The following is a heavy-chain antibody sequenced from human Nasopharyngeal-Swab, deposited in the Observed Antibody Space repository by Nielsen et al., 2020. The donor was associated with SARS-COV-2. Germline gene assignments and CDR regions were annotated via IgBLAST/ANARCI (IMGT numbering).Heavy chain of an antibody. D-gene: IGHD6-6*01. CDR1: GFTFSSYA. Sequence: GESLKISCAASGFTFSSYAMSWVRQAPGKGLERVSAISGSGGSTYYADSVKGRFTISRDNSKNTLYLQMNSLRAEDTAVYYCAKTASSSLYWYFDLWGHGTLVTVSS. V-gene: IGHV3-23*01. J-gene: IGHJ2*01. CDR3: AKTASSSLYWYFDL. CDR2: ISGSGGST.